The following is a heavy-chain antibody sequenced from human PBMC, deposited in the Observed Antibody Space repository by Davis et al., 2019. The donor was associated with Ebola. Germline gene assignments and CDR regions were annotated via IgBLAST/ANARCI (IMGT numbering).Heavy chain of an antibody. CDR1: GYTFTSYG. D-gene: IGHD2-15*01. CDR3: AREPLVVVAAVNYYYYGMDV. CDR2: ISAYNGNT. Sequence: ASVKVSCKASGYTFTSYGISWVRQAPGQGLEWMGWISAYNGNTNYAQKLQGRVTMTRDTSTSTVYMELSSLRSEDTAVYYCAREPLVVVAAVNYYYYGMDVWGKGTTVTVSS. J-gene: IGHJ6*04. V-gene: IGHV1-18*04.